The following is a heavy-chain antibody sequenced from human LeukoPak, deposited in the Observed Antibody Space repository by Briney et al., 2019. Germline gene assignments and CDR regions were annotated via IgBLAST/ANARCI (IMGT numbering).Heavy chain of an antibody. D-gene: IGHD1-1*01. Sequence: GGSLRLSCAASGFTFSSYWMSWVRQAPGKGLEWVANIKQDGSEKYYVDSVKGRFTISRDNAKKSLYLQMDGLRPEDTAVYYCARYNWNVRGLDYWGQGTLVTVSS. V-gene: IGHV3-7*04. J-gene: IGHJ4*02. CDR1: GFTFSSYW. CDR3: ARYNWNVRGLDY. CDR2: IKQDGSEK.